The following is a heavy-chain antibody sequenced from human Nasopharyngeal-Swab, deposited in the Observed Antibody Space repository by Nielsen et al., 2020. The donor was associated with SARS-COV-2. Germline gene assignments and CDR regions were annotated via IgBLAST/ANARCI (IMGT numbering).Heavy chain of an antibody. Sequence: GESLKISCAASGFTFSSYDMHWVRQATGKGLEWVSAIGTAGDPYYPGSVEGRFTISRENAKNSLYLQMNSLRAGDTAVYYCARARSVAGTGDDAFDIWGQGTMVTVSS. CDR1: GFTFSSYD. CDR2: IGTAGDP. CDR3: ARARSVAGTGDDAFDI. V-gene: IGHV3-13*05. J-gene: IGHJ3*02. D-gene: IGHD6-19*01.